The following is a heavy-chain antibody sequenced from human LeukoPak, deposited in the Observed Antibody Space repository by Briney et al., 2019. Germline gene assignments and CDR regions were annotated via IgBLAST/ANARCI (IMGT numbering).Heavy chain of an antibody. CDR1: GGSISSSSYY. D-gene: IGHD3-16*02. V-gene: IGHV4-39*07. CDR2: IYYSGST. J-gene: IGHJ4*02. Sequence: SQTLSLTCTVSGGSISSSSYYWGWIRQPPGKGLEWIGSIYYSGSTYYNPSLKSRVTISVDTSKNQFSLKLSSVTAADTAVYYCARAYDYVWGSYRDYFDYWGQGTLVTVSS. CDR3: ARAYDYVWGSYRDYFDY.